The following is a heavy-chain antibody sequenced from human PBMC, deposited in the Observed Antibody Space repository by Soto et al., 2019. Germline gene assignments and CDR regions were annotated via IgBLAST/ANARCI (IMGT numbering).Heavy chain of an antibody. CDR1: GGAINSGGYF. CDR2: IFYTGTT. D-gene: IGHD4-17*01. V-gene: IGHV4-30-4*08. Sequence: TLSLTCGVSGGAINSGGYFWSCIRQPPGKGLEWIGCIFYTGTTYDSPSLKSRASMSRDTSNNLFSRMLRSLTGAETAVYLCARVKDTLYRHDYVHYWGEGTPVT. CDR3: ARVKDTLYRHDYVHY. J-gene: IGHJ4*02.